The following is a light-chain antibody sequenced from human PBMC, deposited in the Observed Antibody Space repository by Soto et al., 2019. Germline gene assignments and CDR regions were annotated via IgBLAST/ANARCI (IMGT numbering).Light chain of an antibody. V-gene: IGLV2-14*01. Sequence: QSVLTQPASVSGSPGQSITISCTGTSNDVGGYDYVSWYQQEPGKAPKVIIYEVSNRPSGVSDRFSGSKSGNMASLTISGLQAADEADYYCSSYTSRSTLFGTGTRSPS. CDR2: EVS. CDR3: SSYTSRSTL. J-gene: IGLJ1*01. CDR1: SNDVGGYDY.